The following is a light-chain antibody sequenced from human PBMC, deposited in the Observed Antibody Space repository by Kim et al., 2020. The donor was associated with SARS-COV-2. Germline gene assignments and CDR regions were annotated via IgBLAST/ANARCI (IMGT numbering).Light chain of an antibody. V-gene: IGKV3-20*01. J-gene: IGKJ4*01. CDR3: QQYVNSLLT. CDR2: GAS. Sequence: TVVRAPLSCRASQCVTSSYLAWYQQKPGQAPRLVIYGASSRATGIPDRFSGSGSGTDFTLTISRLEPEDFAVYYCQQYVNSLLTFGGGTKVDIK. CDR1: QCVTSSY.